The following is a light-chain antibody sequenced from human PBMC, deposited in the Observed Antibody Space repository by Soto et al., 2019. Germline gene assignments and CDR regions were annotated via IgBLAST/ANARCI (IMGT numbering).Light chain of an antibody. V-gene: IGLV2-8*01. CDR1: SSDVGAYIY. CDR3: ISYAGNHNLV. CDR2: EVN. J-gene: IGLJ2*01. Sequence: QSALTQPPSASGSPGQSVTISCTGNSSDVGAYIYVSWYQLHPGTAPKLIIYEVNKRPSGVPDRFSGSRSGNTASLTVSGLQPEDAADYYCISYAGNHNLVFGGGTKLTVL.